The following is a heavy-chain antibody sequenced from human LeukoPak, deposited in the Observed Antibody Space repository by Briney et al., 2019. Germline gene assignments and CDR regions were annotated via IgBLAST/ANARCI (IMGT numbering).Heavy chain of an antibody. J-gene: IGHJ3*02. D-gene: IGHD3-3*01. CDR2: INPSGGT. Sequence: ASVKVSCKASGYTFSIYNMHWVRQAPGQGLEWMGIINPSGGTSYAQKLQGRITMTRDTSTSTLYVELSSLTSEDTAVYYCARGGSSDFWSVRDAFDIWGQGTMVTVSS. V-gene: IGHV1-46*01. CDR1: GYTFSIYN. CDR3: ARGGSSDFWSVRDAFDI.